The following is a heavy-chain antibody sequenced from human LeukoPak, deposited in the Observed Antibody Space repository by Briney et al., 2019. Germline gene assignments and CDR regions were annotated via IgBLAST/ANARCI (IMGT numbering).Heavy chain of an antibody. CDR1: GGSISSYY. CDR3: ARQGYYDFWT. J-gene: IGHJ5*02. Sequence: SETLSLTCTVSGGSISSYYWSWIRQPPGKGLEWIGYIYYSGSTNYNPSLKSRVTISVDTSKNQFSLKLSSVTAADTAVYYCARQGYYDFWTWGQGTLVTVSS. CDR2: IYYSGST. V-gene: IGHV4-59*08. D-gene: IGHD3-3*01.